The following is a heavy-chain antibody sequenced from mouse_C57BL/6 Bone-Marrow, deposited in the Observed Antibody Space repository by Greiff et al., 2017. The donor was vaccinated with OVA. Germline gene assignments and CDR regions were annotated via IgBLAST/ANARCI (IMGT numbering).Heavy chain of an antibody. CDR2: IRNKANNHAT. J-gene: IGHJ1*03. Sequence: EVKVVESGGGLVQPGGSMKLSCAASGFTFSDAWMDWVRQSPEKGLEWVAEIRNKANNHATYYAESVKGRFTISRDDSKSSVYLQMNSLRAEDTGIYYCTRPFITTVVAPHWYFDVWGTGTTVTVSS. CDR1: GFTFSDAW. V-gene: IGHV6-6*01. D-gene: IGHD1-1*01. CDR3: TRPFITTVVAPHWYFDV.